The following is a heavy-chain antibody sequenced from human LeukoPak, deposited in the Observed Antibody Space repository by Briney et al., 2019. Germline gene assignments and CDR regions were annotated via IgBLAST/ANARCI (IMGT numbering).Heavy chain of an antibody. CDR1: GFTFDDYA. Sequence: GGSLRLSCAASGFTFDDYAMHWVRQAPGKGLEWVSGISWNSGSIGYADSVKGRFTISRDNAKNSLYLQMSSLRAEDTAIYYCARPSGSYFFGGMDVWGQGTTVTVSS. CDR2: ISWNSGSI. V-gene: IGHV3-9*01. J-gene: IGHJ6*02. CDR3: ARPSGSYFFGGMDV. D-gene: IGHD1-26*01.